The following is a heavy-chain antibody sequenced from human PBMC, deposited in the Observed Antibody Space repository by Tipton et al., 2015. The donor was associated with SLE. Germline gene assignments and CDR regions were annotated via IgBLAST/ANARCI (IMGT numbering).Heavy chain of an antibody. Sequence: TLSLTCAVYGGSFSGYYWDWIRQPPGKGLEWIGESNPSGNTNYNPSLKSRVTIFLDMSTNQLSLKMTSGTAADAAVYFCAGGAKERITLVRVRPYYFDYWGQGSLVTVSS. CDR2: SNPSGNT. D-gene: IGHD3-10*01. CDR3: AGGAKERITLVRVRPYYFDY. CDR1: GGSFSGYY. V-gene: IGHV4-34*01. J-gene: IGHJ4*01.